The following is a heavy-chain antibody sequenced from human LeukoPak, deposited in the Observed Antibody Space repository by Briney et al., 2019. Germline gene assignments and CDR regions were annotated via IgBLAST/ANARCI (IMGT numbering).Heavy chain of an antibody. V-gene: IGHV3-73*01. J-gene: IGHJ4*02. CDR2: IRSRDNNYAT. CDR3: GSSHDYGDN. CDR1: GFTFSGSA. D-gene: IGHD4/OR15-4a*01. Sequence: SGGSLRLSCAASGFTFSGSAMHWVRQASGKGLEWVGRIRSRDNNYATAYAASVKGRLTISRDDSKNTAYLQMNSLKIEDAAVYYCGSSHDYGDNWGQGTLVTVSS.